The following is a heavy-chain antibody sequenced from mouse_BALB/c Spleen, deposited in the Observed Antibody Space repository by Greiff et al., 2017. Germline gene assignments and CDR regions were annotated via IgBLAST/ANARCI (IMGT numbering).Heavy chain of an antibody. D-gene: IGHD3-1*01. Sequence: EVKLVESGGGLVQPGGSRKLSCAASGFTFSSFGMHWVRQAPEKGLEWVAYISSGSSTIYYADTVKGRFTISRDNTKNTLFLQMTSLRSEDTAMYYCARGATVDYWGQGTTLTVSS. CDR1: GFTFSSFG. V-gene: IGHV5-17*02. CDR2: ISSGSSTI. CDR3: ARGATVDY. J-gene: IGHJ2*01.